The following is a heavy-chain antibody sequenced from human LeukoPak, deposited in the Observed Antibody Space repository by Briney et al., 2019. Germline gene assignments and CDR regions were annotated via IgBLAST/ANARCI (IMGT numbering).Heavy chain of an antibody. D-gene: IGHD1-7*01. V-gene: IGHV4-34*01. Sequence: TASETLSLTCAVYGGSFSGYYWSWIRQPPGKGLEWIGEINHSGSTNYNPSLKSRVTISVDTSKNQFSLKLSSVTAADTAVYYCARVWNWLWLDYWGQGTLVTVSS. CDR2: INHSGST. CDR1: GGSFSGYY. J-gene: IGHJ4*02. CDR3: ARVWNWLWLDY.